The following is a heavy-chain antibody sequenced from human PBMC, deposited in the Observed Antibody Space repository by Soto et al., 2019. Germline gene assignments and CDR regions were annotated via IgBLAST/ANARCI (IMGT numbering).Heavy chain of an antibody. D-gene: IGHD1-26*01. CDR2: IGPETGAT. J-gene: IGHJ4*02. V-gene: IGHV1-2*02. Sequence: SVEVSWEACGDGFVFNYMRWVRQAPEQGPEWMGEIGPETGATMYAQKFPGRVTMTRDMSITTVYMELNKLRPDDTAVYYCGRGRSGQRGVFYWGQGTPVTVSS. CDR1: GDGFVFNY. CDR3: GRGRSGQRGVFY.